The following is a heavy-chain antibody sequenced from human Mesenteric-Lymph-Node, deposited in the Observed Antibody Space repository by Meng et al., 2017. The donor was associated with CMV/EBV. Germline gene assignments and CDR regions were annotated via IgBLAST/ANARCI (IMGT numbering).Heavy chain of an antibody. CDR3: AREGALMGGAFDI. V-gene: IGHV3-66*02. CDR1: GFTVSSNY. CDR2: IYSGGST. J-gene: IGHJ3*02. D-gene: IGHD2-8*01. Sequence: GGSLRLSCAASGFTVSSNYMSWVRQAPGKGLEWVSVIYSGGSTYYADSVKGRFTISRDNSKNTLYLQMNSLRAEDTAVYYFAREGALMGGAFDIWGQGTTVTVSS.